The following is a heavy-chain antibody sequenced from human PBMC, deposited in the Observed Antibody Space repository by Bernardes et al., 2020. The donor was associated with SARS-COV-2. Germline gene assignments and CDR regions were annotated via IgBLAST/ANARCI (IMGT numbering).Heavy chain of an antibody. V-gene: IGHV3-23*01. CDR1: GFTFSNSA. Sequence: GSLRLSCAASGFTFSNSAMSWVRQAPGKGLEWVSGISGSGGSTYYADSVKGRFTISRDNSKNTLYLQMNSLRAEDAAVYYCAKVEVVVHYWYFDLWGRGTLVTVSS. D-gene: IGHD3-22*01. CDR2: ISGSGGST. J-gene: IGHJ2*01. CDR3: AKVEVVVHYWYFDL.